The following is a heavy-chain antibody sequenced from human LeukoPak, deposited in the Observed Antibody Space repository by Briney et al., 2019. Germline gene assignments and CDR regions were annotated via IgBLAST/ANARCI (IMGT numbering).Heavy chain of an antibody. Sequence: TGGSLRLSCAASGFTFSHYAMSWVRQAPGKGLEWVSAISGSAGSTYSADSVKGRFTISRDNSKSTLYLQMNSLRAEDTAVYYCAKVSWYYYGSGSYSWFDPWGQGTLVAVSS. CDR2: ISGSAGST. J-gene: IGHJ5*02. CDR1: GFTFSHYA. D-gene: IGHD3-10*01. V-gene: IGHV3-23*01. CDR3: AKVSWYYYGSGSYSWFDP.